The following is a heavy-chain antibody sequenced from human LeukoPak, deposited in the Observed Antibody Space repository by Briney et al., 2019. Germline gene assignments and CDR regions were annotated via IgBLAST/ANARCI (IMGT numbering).Heavy chain of an antibody. V-gene: IGHV4-61*02. CDR1: GGSISSDYSY. Sequence: PSETLPLTCTVSGGSISSDYSYWSWIRQPAGKGLEWIGRIYTSGSTHYNPSLKSRVTISLDTSKNQFSLKLSSVTAADTAVYYCARSFTTGCFQHWGQGTLVAVSS. J-gene: IGHJ1*01. CDR2: IYTSGST. D-gene: IGHD3-22*01. CDR3: ARSFTTGCFQH.